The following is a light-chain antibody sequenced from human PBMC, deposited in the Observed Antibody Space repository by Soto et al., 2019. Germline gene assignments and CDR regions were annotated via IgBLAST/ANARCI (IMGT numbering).Light chain of an antibody. CDR3: QQYKSYFYT. CDR2: RAS. J-gene: IGKJ2*01. V-gene: IGKV1-5*03. CDR1: QSISTW. Sequence: DIQMTQSPSTLSASVGDRVTITCRASQSISTWLAWYQQRPGKAPKLLIYRASTLESGVPSRFSGSGSGTEFTLTISSLQPDDFVTYYCQQYKSYFYTFGQGTKLEIK.